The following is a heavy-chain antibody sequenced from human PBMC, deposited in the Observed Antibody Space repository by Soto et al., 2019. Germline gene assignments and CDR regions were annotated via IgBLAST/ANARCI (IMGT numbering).Heavy chain of an antibody. CDR2: LYYGRSA. CDR3: ALRSMAVVPEY. J-gene: IGHJ4*02. CDR1: GGSISSYY. D-gene: IGHD3-22*01. V-gene: IGHV4-59*01. Sequence: PSETLSLTCTVSGGSISSYYWSWIRQPPGKGLESIGYLYYGRSANYNPSLKSRVTLSVDTSTNQCSLTLSSMTAADTAVYYCALRSMAVVPEYWGQGTLVTGSS.